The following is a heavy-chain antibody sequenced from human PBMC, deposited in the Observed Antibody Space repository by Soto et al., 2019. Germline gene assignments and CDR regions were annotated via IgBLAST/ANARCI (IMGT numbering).Heavy chain of an antibody. CDR2: FDPEDGET. CDR3: AQDAKSSRLQTPPTY. CDR1: GYTLTELS. J-gene: IGHJ4*02. V-gene: IGHV1-24*01. Sequence: ASVKVSCKVSGYTLTELSMHWVRQAPGKGLEWMGGFDPEDGETIYAQKFQGRVTMTEDTSTDTAYMELSSLRSEDTAVYNGAQDAKSSRLQTPPTYWGQGTLVTVSS. D-gene: IGHD2-15*01.